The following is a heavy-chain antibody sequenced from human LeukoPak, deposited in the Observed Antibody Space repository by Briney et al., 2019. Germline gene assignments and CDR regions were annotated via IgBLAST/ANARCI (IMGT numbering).Heavy chain of an antibody. J-gene: IGHJ1*01. CDR3: LKAGGSGDTYCGGDCYSIHFQN. Sequence: PGGSLRLSCSASGFTFSDYAMHWVRQAPGKGLESVSAISSDGDSTYYADSVKGRFTVSRDNSKNTPFLQVSRLRVEDTAVYYCLKAGGSGDTYCGGDCYSIHFQNWGQGTLVTVSS. V-gene: IGHV3-64D*06. CDR2: ISSDGDST. D-gene: IGHD2-21*02. CDR1: GFTFSDYA.